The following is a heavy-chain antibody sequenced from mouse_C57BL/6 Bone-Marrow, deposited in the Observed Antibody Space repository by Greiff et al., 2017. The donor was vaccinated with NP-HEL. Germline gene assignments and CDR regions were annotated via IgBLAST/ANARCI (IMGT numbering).Heavy chain of an antibody. CDR2: IWGGGST. CDR3: AKHAYDYYGYYAMDY. CDR1: GFSLTSYG. Sequence: VKLMESGPGLVAPSQSLSITCTVSGFSLTSYGVDWVRQPPGKGLEWLGVIWGGGSTNYNSVLMSRLSISKDNSKSQVFIKMNSLQTDDSAMYYRAKHAYDYYGYYAMDYWGHGTSVTVSS. V-gene: IGHV2-9*01. D-gene: IGHD1-1*01. J-gene: IGHJ4*01.